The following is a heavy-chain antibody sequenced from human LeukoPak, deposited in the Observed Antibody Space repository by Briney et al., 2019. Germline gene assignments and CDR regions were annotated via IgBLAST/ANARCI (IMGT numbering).Heavy chain of an antibody. CDR1: GYSFTTYW. J-gene: IGHJ4*02. CDR3: ARTYYDFWSGVIGLGY. CDR2: IYPGDSDT. V-gene: IGHV5-51*01. D-gene: IGHD3-3*01. Sequence: GESPKISCKGSGYSFTTYWIGWVRQMPGKGLEWMGIIYPGDSDTRYSPSFQGQVTISADKSINTAYLQWSSLKASDTAMYYCARTYYDFWSGVIGLGYWGQGTLVTVSS.